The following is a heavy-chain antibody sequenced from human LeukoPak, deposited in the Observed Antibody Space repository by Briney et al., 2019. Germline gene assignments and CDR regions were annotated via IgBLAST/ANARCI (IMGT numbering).Heavy chain of an antibody. CDR2: ISGSGGST. CDR3: ALRGVTFDY. D-gene: IGHD3-16*02. V-gene: IGHV3-23*01. J-gene: IGHJ4*02. Sequence: PGGSLRLSCAASGFTLRSYAISWVRQAPGKGLEWGSAISGSGGSTYYADSVKGRFTISRDNSKNTLDLQMNRLRAEDTAVYYCALRGVTFDYWGQGTLVTVSS. CDR1: GFTLRSYA.